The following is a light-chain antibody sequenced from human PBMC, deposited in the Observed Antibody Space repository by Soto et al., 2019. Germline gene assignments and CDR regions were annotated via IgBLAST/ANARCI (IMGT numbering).Light chain of an antibody. J-gene: IGKJ1*01. CDR2: GAS. V-gene: IGKV3-15*01. CDR3: QQYDQWWT. Sequence: EIVMTQSPATLSVSPGERATFSCRASRSVNTNLAWYQLKPGQAPRLLVYGASIRATGIPARFSGSGSGTEYPLTISSLQSEDFGVYFCQQYDQWWTFGQGTKVDIK. CDR1: RSVNTN.